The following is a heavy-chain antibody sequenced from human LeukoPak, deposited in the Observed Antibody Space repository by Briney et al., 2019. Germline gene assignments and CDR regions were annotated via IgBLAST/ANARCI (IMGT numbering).Heavy chain of an antibody. CDR3: ASSDYVWGSYDY. Sequence: PSQTLSLTCTVSGGSISSGDYYWSWIRQPPGKGLEWIGYIYYSGSTYYNPSLKSRVTMSVDTSKNQFSLKLSSVTAADTAVYYCASSDYVWGSYDYWGQGTLVTVSS. CDR2: IYYSGST. V-gene: IGHV4-30-4*01. CDR1: GGSISSGDYY. D-gene: IGHD3-16*01. J-gene: IGHJ4*02.